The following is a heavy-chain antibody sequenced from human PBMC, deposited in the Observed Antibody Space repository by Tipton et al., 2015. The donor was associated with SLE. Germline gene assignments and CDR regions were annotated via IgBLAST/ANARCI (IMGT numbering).Heavy chain of an antibody. CDR1: GFTFSSYA. CDR2: ISGSGGST. Sequence: SLRLSCAASGFTFSSYAMSWVRQAPGKGLEWVSVISGSGGSTYYNPSLKSRVTISVDTSKNQFSLKLSSVTAADTAVYYCRLITITSLFDYWGQGTLVTVSS. J-gene: IGHJ4*02. D-gene: IGHD3-16*01. CDR3: RLITITSLFDY. V-gene: IGHV3-23*02.